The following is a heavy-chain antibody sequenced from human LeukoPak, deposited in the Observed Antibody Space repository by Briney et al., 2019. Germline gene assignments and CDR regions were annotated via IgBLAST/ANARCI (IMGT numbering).Heavy chain of an antibody. CDR2: INPNSGGT. D-gene: IGHD1-26*01. CDR1: GYTFTGYY. Sequence: ASVKVSCKASGYTFTGYYMHWVRQAPGQGLEWMGRINPNSGGTNYAQKFQGRVTMTRDTSISTAYMELSRLRSDDMAVYYCARGALRWELLGDFDYWGQGTLVTVSS. J-gene: IGHJ4*02. V-gene: IGHV1-2*06. CDR3: ARGALRWELLGDFDY.